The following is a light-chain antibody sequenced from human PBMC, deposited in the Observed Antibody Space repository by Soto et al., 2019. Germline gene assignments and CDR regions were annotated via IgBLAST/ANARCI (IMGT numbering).Light chain of an antibody. CDR3: QSYDSSLSGWV. J-gene: IGLJ3*02. Sequence: QSVLTQPPSVSGAPGQRVTISCTGSSSNIGAGYDVHWYQQLPETAPKLLIYGNNNRPSGVPDRFSGSKSGTSASLAITGLQAEDEADYYCQSYDSSLSGWVFGGGTKLTAL. CDR1: SSNIGAGYD. CDR2: GNN. V-gene: IGLV1-40*01.